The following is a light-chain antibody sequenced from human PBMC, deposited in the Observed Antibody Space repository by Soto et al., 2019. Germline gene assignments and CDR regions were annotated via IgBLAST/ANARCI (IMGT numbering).Light chain of an antibody. J-gene: IGKJ2*01. CDR3: QHYGSSTMYT. CDR2: GTS. CDR1: RSVSSSY. V-gene: IGKV3-20*01. Sequence: EIVLTQSPGTLSLSPGERATLPCRASRSVSSSYLVWYQQKPGQAPRLLIHGTSSRATGIPDRFSGSGSGTDFTLTVSRLEPEDFAVYYCQHYGSSTMYTFGQGTKLEIK.